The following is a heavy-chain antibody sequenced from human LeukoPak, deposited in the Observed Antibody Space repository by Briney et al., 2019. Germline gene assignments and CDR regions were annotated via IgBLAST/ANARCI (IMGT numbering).Heavy chain of an antibody. Sequence: GGSLRLSCAASGFTFSSYGMHWVRHAPGKGLGWVAVIWYDGSNKYYADSVKGRFTISRDNAKNTLYLQMNSLRAEDTAVYYCARDPRDGYNYGGFDYWGQGTLVTVSS. CDR3: ARDPRDGYNYGGFDY. CDR1: GFTFSSYG. CDR2: IWYDGSNK. J-gene: IGHJ4*02. D-gene: IGHD5-24*01. V-gene: IGHV3-33*01.